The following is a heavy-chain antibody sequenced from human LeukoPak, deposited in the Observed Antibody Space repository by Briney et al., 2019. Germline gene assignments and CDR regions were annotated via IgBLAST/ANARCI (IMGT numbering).Heavy chain of an antibody. CDR2: ISSSSSTI. CDR1: GFTFSSYS. CDR3: ARDNYDSSGYYGY. D-gene: IGHD3-22*01. Sequence: GGSLRLSCAASGFTFSSYSMNWVRQAPGKGLEWVSYISSSSSTIYYADSVKGRFTISRDSAKNSLYLQMNSLRAEDTAVYYCARDNYDSSGYYGYWGQGTLVTVSS. V-gene: IGHV3-48*04. J-gene: IGHJ4*02.